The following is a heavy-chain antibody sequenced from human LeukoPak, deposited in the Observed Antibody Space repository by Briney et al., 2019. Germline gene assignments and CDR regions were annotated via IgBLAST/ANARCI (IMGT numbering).Heavy chain of an antibody. J-gene: IGHJ4*02. Sequence: PGGSLRLSYAASGFIFSLYCMHWVRQAPGKGPMWVSRICPDGTGISYADSVKARFTTSRDNAKNTVYLQMNGLREEDTAVYYCVRDFRSADYWGQGTLVTVSS. CDR2: ICPDGTGI. CDR3: VRDFRSADY. CDR1: GFIFSLYC. V-gene: IGHV3-74*01.